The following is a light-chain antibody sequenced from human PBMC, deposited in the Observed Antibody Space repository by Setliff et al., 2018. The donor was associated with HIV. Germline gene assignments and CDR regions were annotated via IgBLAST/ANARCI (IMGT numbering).Light chain of an antibody. Sequence: QSVLTQPASVSGSPGQSITMSCTGTSSDVGGYNYVSWYQQHPGKAPKLIIYEVSNRPSGVSNRFSGSKSGNTASLTISGLQAEDEADYYCSSYAGNDNFVFGTGTKVTVL. CDR3: SSYAGNDNFV. CDR1: SSDVGGYNY. CDR2: EVS. J-gene: IGLJ1*01. V-gene: IGLV2-14*01.